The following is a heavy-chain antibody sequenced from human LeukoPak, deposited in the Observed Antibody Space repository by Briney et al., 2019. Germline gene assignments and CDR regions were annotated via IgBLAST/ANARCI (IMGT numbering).Heavy chain of an antibody. CDR3: ARPRLGGQNGRFDY. J-gene: IGHJ4*02. V-gene: IGHV1-8*01. D-gene: IGHD2-15*01. Sequence: GASEKVSCKASGYTFTSYDINWVRQATGQGLEWMGWMNPNSGNTGYAQKFQGRVTMTRNTSISTAYMELSSLRSEDAAVYYCARPRLGGQNGRFDYWGQGTLVTVSS. CDR1: GYTFTSYD. CDR2: MNPNSGNT.